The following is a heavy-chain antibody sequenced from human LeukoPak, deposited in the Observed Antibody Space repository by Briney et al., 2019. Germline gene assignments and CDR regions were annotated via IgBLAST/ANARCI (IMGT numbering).Heavy chain of an antibody. CDR2: ISGSGGNT. CDR1: GFSFNNYA. Sequence: PGGSLRLSCAASGFSFNNYAMSWFRQAPGKGLEWVSEISGSGGNTDYADSVKGRFTISRDNSRDTLYLQMNSLRADDTAIYYCANKWGSAFDYWGQGTLVTVSS. D-gene: IGHD7-27*01. V-gene: IGHV3-23*01. J-gene: IGHJ4*02. CDR3: ANKWGSAFDY.